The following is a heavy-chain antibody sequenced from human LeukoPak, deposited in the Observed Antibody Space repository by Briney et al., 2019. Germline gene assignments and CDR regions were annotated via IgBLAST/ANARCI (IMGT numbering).Heavy chain of an antibody. V-gene: IGHV1-69*13. Sequence: ASVKVSCKASGGTFSSYALSWVRQAPGQGLEWMGRIIPIFGTANYAQKFQGRVTITADESTSTAYKELSSLRSEDTAIYYCARGGNTSDLYYGMDVWGQGTTVTVSS. CDR1: GGTFSSYA. J-gene: IGHJ6*02. CDR2: IIPIFGTA. CDR3: ARGGNTSDLYYGMDV. D-gene: IGHD6-25*01.